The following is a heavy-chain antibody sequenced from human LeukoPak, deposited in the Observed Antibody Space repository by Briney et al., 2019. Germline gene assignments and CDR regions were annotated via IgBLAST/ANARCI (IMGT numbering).Heavy chain of an antibody. Sequence: NPSGTLSLTCAVYGGSFSGYYWSWIRQPPGRGLEWIGEINHSGSTNYNPSLKSRVTISVDTSKNQFSLKLSSVIAADTAVYYCARYGSIVTYQLLGLRVFDIWGQGTMVTVSS. CDR3: ARYGSIVTYQLLGLRVFDI. D-gene: IGHD2-2*01. V-gene: IGHV4-34*01. CDR2: INHSGST. J-gene: IGHJ3*02. CDR1: GGSFSGYY.